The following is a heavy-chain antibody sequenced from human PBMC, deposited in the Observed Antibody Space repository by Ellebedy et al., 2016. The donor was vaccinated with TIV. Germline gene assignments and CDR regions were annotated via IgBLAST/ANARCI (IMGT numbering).Heavy chain of an antibody. J-gene: IGHJ2*01. CDR1: GYSFTSYW. V-gene: IGHV5-51*01. Sequence: GESLKISCKGSGYSFTSYWIGWVRQMPGKGLEWMGIIYPGDSDTSYSPSFQGQVTISADKSISTAYLQWSSLKASDTAMYYCARPQEGYLTTDGYCDLWGRGTLVTVSS. CDR3: ARPQEGYLTTDGYCDL. CDR2: IYPGDSDT. D-gene: IGHD1/OR15-1a*01.